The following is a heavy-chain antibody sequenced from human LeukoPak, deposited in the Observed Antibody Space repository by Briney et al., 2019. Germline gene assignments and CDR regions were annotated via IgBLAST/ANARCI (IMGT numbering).Heavy chain of an antibody. D-gene: IGHD2-2*01. CDR3: ARVREDIVVVPAGVAGPNWFDP. Sequence: SQTLSLTCTVSGGSISSGGYYWSWIGQHPGTGLEWIGYIYYSGSTYYNPSLKSRVTISVDTSKNQFSLKLSSVTAADTAVYYCARVREDIVVVPAGVAGPNWFDPWGQGTLVTVSS. CDR1: GGSISSGGYY. CDR2: IYYSGST. J-gene: IGHJ5*02. V-gene: IGHV4-31*03.